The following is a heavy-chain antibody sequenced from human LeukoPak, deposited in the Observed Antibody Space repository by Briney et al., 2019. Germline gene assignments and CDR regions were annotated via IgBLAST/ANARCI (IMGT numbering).Heavy chain of an antibody. Sequence: ASVTVSFKASGYTFTGYYMHWVRQAHGQGLEWMGWIKPNSGGTNYAQKSHGRVTMTRNTSISTAYIELSRLRSHYTAVYYCARDQCSGGSCYQFDYWGQGTLVTVSS. D-gene: IGHD2-15*01. CDR2: IKPNSGGT. CDR3: ARDQCSGGSCYQFDY. V-gene: IGHV1-2*02. J-gene: IGHJ4*02. CDR1: GYTFTGYY.